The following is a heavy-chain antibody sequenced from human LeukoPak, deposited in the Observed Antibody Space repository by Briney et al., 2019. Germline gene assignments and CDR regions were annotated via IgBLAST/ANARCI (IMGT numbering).Heavy chain of an antibody. CDR3: ARTWVQLWSSDY. CDR2: INHSGST. D-gene: IGHD5-18*01. Sequence: SETLSLTCAVYGGSFSGYYWSWIRQPPGKGLEWIGEINHSGSTNYNPSLKSRVTISVDTSKYQFSLKPSSVTAADTAVYYCARTWVQLWSSDYWGQGTLVTVSS. CDR1: GGSFSGYY. J-gene: IGHJ4*02. V-gene: IGHV4-34*01.